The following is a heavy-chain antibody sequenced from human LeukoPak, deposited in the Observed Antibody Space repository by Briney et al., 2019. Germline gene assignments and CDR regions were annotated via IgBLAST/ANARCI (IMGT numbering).Heavy chain of an antibody. CDR1: GFTFSSYG. D-gene: IGHD2-15*01. CDR3: AREVGNNWFDL. J-gene: IGHJ5*02. Sequence: GRSLRLSCAASGFTFSSYGMHWVRQAPGKGLEWVAVIWYDGSNKYYADSVKGRFTISRDNSKNTLYLQMNSLRAEDTAVYYCAREVGNNWFDLWGQGTLVTVSS. V-gene: IGHV3-33*01. CDR2: IWYDGSNK.